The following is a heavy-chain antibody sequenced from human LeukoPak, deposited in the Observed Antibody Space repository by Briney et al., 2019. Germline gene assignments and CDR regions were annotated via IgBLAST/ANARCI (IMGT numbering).Heavy chain of an antibody. Sequence: GASVKVSCKASGYTFTSYAMHWARQAPGQRLEWMGWINAGNGNTKYSQKFQGRVTITRDTSASTAYMELSSLRSEDTAVYYCARVTAAGLGDAFDIWGQGTMVTVSS. D-gene: IGHD6-13*01. V-gene: IGHV1-3*01. CDR3: ARVTAAGLGDAFDI. CDR2: INAGNGNT. CDR1: GYTFTSYA. J-gene: IGHJ3*02.